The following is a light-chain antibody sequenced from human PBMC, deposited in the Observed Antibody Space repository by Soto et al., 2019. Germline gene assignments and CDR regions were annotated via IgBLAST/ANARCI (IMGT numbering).Light chain of an antibody. CDR2: EVS. CDR1: SNDVGSFDT. CDR3: PSETKRYTLL. V-gene: IGLV2-14*01. Sequence: QSALTQPVSVSGSPGQSITISCTGTSNDVGSFDTVSWYQQHPGKVPKLMIYEVSNRPSGVSNRFSASKSGNTASLTISGLQAEDEADYYCPSETKRYTLLFGGGTKVTGL. J-gene: IGLJ2*01.